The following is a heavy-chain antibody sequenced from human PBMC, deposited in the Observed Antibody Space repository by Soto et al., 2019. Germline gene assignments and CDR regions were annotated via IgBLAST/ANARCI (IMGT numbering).Heavy chain of an antibody. CDR1: GASIRSTY. V-gene: IGHV4-59*01. Sequence: SETLSLTCTVSGASIRSTYWSWIRQSPGKGLEWIGYIYYSGSTNYNPSLKSRVTISVDTSKNQFSLKLSSVTAADTAVYYCARVEGYYDSSGYYFIHAFDIWGQGTMVTVSS. D-gene: IGHD3-22*01. CDR2: IYYSGST. CDR3: ARVEGYYDSSGYYFIHAFDI. J-gene: IGHJ3*02.